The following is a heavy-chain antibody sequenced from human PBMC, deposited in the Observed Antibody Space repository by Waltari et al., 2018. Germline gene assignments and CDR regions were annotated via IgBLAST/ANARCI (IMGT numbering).Heavy chain of an antibody. J-gene: IGHJ4*02. CDR3: AGSLVAQSALDY. V-gene: IGHV3-30-3*01. Sequence: QVQLVESGGGVVQAGRSLRLSCATPGVVFSGYPMSWVRQAPGKGREWVAFFSNDGSTKYEGKSVKGRFTISRANSKNTLFLQMNNLRPEDTGVYFCAGSLVAQSALDYGGQGTLVTV. CDR2: FSNDGSTK. CDR1: GVVFSGYP. D-gene: IGHD2-21*01.